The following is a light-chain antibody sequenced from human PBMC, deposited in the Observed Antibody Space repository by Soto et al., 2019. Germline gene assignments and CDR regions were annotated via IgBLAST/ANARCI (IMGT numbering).Light chain of an antibody. Sequence: EIVLKQSPATLSLSPGDRATISCRASQNLGSGYLAWYQQKPGQAPRILIYAASSRATGIPDRFSGSGSGTDFSLTISRLEPEDFAVYYCQQYDTSPRTFGQGTKVDI. J-gene: IGKJ1*01. CDR1: QNLGSGY. CDR3: QQYDTSPRT. CDR2: AAS. V-gene: IGKV3-20*01.